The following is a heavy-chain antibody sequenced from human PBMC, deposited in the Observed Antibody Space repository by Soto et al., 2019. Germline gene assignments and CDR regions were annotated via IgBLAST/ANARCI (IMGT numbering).Heavy chain of an antibody. CDR2: IMPIFGTT. V-gene: IGHV1-69*01. CDR3: AMIEYSSGSDY. D-gene: IGHD6-19*01. J-gene: IGHJ4*02. CDR1: GGTFSSFP. Sequence: QVQLVQSGAEVKKPGSSVKVSCKASGGTFSSFPIAWVRQAPGQGLEWVGGIMPIFGTTKYAQNFRDRVTIYADESTSTAYLELSSVRVEDSAVYYCAMIEYSSGSDYWGQGTLVTVFS.